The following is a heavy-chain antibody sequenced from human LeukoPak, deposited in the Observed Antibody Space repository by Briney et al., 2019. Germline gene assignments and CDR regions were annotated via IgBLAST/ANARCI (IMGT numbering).Heavy chain of an antibody. V-gene: IGHV1-2*02. Sequence: ASVKVSCKASGYTFTAAYNIHWLRPAPGQGPEFMVCINPSSGDTRYAQKFQGRVTVTRDTVISTAYMELSSLTSDDTAVYYCARDPRGTYDYWGQGTLVTVSS. CDR1: GYTFTAAYN. CDR3: ARDPRGTYDY. J-gene: IGHJ4*02. CDR2: INPSSGDT. D-gene: IGHD5-12*01.